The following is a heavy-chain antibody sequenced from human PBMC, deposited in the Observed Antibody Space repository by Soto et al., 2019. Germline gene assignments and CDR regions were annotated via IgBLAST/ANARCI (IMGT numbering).Heavy chain of an antibody. Sequence: GGSLRLSCAASGFTFNNYAMTWVRQAPGVGLEWVSTISGSGATTYYTDSVKGRFTISRDNSKHTLSLQMNSLRADDTAMYYCAKGDRSGGSCYRGFDSWGQGALVTVSS. CDR3: AKGDRSGGSCYRGFDS. V-gene: IGHV3-23*01. CDR2: ISGSGATT. D-gene: IGHD2-15*01. J-gene: IGHJ4*02. CDR1: GFTFNNYA.